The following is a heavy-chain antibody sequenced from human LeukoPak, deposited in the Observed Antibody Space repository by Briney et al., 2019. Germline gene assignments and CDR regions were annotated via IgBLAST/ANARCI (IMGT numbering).Heavy chain of an antibody. V-gene: IGHV4-34*01. J-gene: IGHJ5*02. CDR2: INHSGSA. CDR3: TYGSGSFWFDP. CDR1: GGSFSGYY. D-gene: IGHD3-10*01. Sequence: SETLSLTCAVSGGSFSGYYWTWIRQPPGKGLEWIGEINHSGSANYNPSLKSRVTISLDTSKNQFSLKLSSVTAADTAVYYCTYGSGSFWFDPWGQGTLVTVSS.